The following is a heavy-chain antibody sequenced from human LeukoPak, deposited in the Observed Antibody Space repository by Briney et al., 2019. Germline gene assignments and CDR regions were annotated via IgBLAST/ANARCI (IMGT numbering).Heavy chain of an antibody. CDR3: ARDSLPMAVTGPFDH. J-gene: IGHJ4*02. V-gene: IGHV3-30*02. CDR1: GFNFSSYG. D-gene: IGHD6-19*01. CDR2: ILFDGSNI. Sequence: PGGSLRLSCAASGFNFSSYGMHWVRQAPGKGLEWVTSILFDGSNIHYADSVKGRVIISRDNSKSALYLQMNSLRAEDTAIYYCARDSLPMAVTGPFDHWGQGALVTVS.